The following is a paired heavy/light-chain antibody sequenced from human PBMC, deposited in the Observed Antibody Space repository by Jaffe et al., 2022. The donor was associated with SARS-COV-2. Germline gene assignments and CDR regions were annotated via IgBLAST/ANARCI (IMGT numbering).Light chain of an antibody. CDR3: ESWDSRLDGVL. CDR2: DND. J-gene: IGLJ2*01. V-gene: IGLV1-51*01. Sequence: QSTLTQPPSLSAAAGQRVTISCSGGTSNLGNYVVSWYQQFPGVAPRLLIYDNDKRPSGIPDRFSGSKIATVATLTITGLQTGDEADYYCESWDSRLDGVLFGAGTKVTVL. CDR1: TSNLGNYV.
Heavy chain of an antibody. J-gene: IGHJ5*02. V-gene: IGHV4-30-4*01. CDR1: GGSINTSDSY. D-gene: IGHD6-19*01. CDR3: VRVPRLGRRTWFDP. CDR2: IYYTGST. Sequence: QVQLEESGPGLVKPSQTLSLTCKVSGGSINTSDSYWGWIRQPPGKGLEWIGHIYYTGSTYYKSSLRGRVVISQDMSKNLFSLSLRSVTVADTAVYYCVRVPRLGRRTWFDPWGQGTLVSVSS.